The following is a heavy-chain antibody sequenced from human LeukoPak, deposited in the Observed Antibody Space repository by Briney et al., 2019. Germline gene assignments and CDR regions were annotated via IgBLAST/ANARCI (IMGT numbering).Heavy chain of an antibody. D-gene: IGHD3-10*01. J-gene: IGHJ6*03. CDR3: ARYVPRGVIRPYYYYMDV. V-gene: IGHV1-8*01. CDR2: MNPNSGNT. CDR1: GYTFTSYD. Sequence: ASVKVSCKASGYTFTSYDINWVRQATGQGLEWMGWMNPNSGNTGYAQKFQGRVTMTRNTSISTAYMELSSLRSEDTAVYYCARYVPRGVIRPYYYYMDVWGKGTTVTVSS.